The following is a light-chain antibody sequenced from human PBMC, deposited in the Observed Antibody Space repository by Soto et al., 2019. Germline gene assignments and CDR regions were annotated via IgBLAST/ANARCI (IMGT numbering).Light chain of an antibody. CDR3: QQSSNWPLT. Sequence: ELVMPQSPATLSVSPGERATLSCRASQSVSSNLAWYQQKPGQAPRLLIYDASNRATGIPARFSGSGSGTDFTLTISSLEPEDFAIYYCQQSSNWPLTFGGGTKVDIK. CDR2: DAS. V-gene: IGKV3-11*01. CDR1: QSVSSN. J-gene: IGKJ4*01.